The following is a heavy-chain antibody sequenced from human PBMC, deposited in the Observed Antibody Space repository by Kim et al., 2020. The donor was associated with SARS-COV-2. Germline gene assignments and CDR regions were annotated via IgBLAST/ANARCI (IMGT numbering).Heavy chain of an antibody. D-gene: IGHD3-10*01. J-gene: IGHJ4*02. Sequence: GGSLRLSCEASGFIFSSYGMHWVRQAPGKGLEWVAVIWNDGSNEYYAGSVKGRFSVSRDNSENTLYLQMNSLRAEDTAVYYCARDMGLHEEGTLDYWGQGTLVTVSS. CDR3: ARDMGLHEEGTLDY. CDR2: IWNDGSNE. CDR1: GFIFSSYG. V-gene: IGHV3-33*01.